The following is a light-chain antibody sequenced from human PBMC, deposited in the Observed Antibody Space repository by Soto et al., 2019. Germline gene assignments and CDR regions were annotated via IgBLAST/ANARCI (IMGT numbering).Light chain of an antibody. J-gene: IGKJ1*01. CDR1: QSVSRW. CDR2: DAS. Sequence: DIQMTQTPSTLSASVGDRVTITCRASQSVSRWLAWYQQKPGKAPKLLIHDASILESGVPSRFSGSGSGTEFTLTISGLQPDDFASYYCQQYNSDSRATFGQGTKVDIK. CDR3: QQYNSDSRAT. V-gene: IGKV1-5*01.